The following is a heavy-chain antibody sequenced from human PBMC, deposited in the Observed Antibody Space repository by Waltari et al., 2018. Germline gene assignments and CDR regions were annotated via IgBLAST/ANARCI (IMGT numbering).Heavy chain of an antibody. Sequence: QVQLQESGPTLVKPSETLSLTCTVSGGSITTSYWSWIRQSPGKGLEWIGYIYYRGSTSYNPSLKSRATISLDNSKNQFSLELSSVTAADTAVYYCARDRDTSGYYPEYWFFDLWGRGTLITVSS. V-gene: IGHV4-59*01. D-gene: IGHD3-22*01. CDR3: ARDRDTSGYYPEYWFFDL. CDR1: GGSITTSY. CDR2: IYYRGST. J-gene: IGHJ2*01.